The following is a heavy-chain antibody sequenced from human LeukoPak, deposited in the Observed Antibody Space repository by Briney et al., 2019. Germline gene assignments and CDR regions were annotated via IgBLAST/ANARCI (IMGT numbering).Heavy chain of an antibody. CDR3: AREEAVAGTNEAFDI. J-gene: IGHJ3*02. CDR1: GGSITSYY. V-gene: IGHV4-59*01. CDR2: IYSSGST. D-gene: IGHD6-19*01. Sequence: SETLSLTCTVSGGSITSYYWSWIRQPPGKGLEWIGYIYSSGSTNYNPSLKSRVSISEDTSKNQFSLKLSSVTAADTAVYYCAREEAVAGTNEAFDIWGQGTMVTVSS.